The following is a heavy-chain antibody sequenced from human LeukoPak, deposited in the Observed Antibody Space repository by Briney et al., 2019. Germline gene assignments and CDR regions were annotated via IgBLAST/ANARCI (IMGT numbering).Heavy chain of an antibody. CDR1: GGSFSGYY. V-gene: IGHV4-34*01. CDR3: ASIVVPAATFDY. J-gene: IGHJ4*02. D-gene: IGHD2-2*01. Sequence: SETLSLTCAVYGGSFSGYYWSWIRQPPGKGLEWIGEINHSGSTNHNPSLKSRVTISVDTSKNQFSLKLSSVTAADTAVYYCASIVVPAATFDYWGQGTLVTVSS. CDR2: INHSGST.